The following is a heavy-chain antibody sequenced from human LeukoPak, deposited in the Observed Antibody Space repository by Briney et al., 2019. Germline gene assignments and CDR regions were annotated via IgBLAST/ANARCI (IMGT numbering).Heavy chain of an antibody. J-gene: IGHJ5*02. CDR1: GFTVSSNY. D-gene: IGHD6-19*01. Sequence: KAGGSLRLSCAAFGFTVSSNYMSWVRQAPGKGLEWVSVIYSGGSTYYADSVKGRFTISRDNSKNTLYLQMNSLRAEDTSVYFCARDIAVSGTGGHNWFDPWGQGTLVTASS. V-gene: IGHV3-53*01. CDR2: IYSGGST. CDR3: ARDIAVSGTGGHNWFDP.